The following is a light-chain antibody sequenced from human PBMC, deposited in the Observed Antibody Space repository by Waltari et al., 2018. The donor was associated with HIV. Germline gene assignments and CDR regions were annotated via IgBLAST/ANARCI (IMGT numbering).Light chain of an antibody. CDR1: SRAIGRYNY. V-gene: IGLV2-8*01. J-gene: IGLJ2*01. CDR3: SSYAGSNNFGV. CDR2: EVS. Sequence: QSALTQPPSASGSPGQSGLISSPATSRAIGRYNYLPRYHQHPGKAPKLMIDEVSKRPSGVPDRFSGSKSGNTASLTVSGLQAEDEADYYCSSYAGSNNFGVFGGGTKLTVL.